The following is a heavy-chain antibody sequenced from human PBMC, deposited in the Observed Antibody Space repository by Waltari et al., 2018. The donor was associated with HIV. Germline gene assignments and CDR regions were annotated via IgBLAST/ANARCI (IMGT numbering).Heavy chain of an antibody. V-gene: IGHV1-18*01. Sequence: VQLVQSGAEMRKPGASVKVSCRASGYTFSAYTISWGRQAPGQGLAWMGWISGYNGNTNYAQKFQGRVNMTTDTSTSTAHMELRSLRSDDTAVYYCARGVSIVRGVMIRGHMDVWGQGTTVTVSS. CDR1: GYTFSAYT. J-gene: IGHJ6*02. CDR3: ARGVSIVRGVMIRGHMDV. CDR2: ISGYNGNT. D-gene: IGHD3-10*01.